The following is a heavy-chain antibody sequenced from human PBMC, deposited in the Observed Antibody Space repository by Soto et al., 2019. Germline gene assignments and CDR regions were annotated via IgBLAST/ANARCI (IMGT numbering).Heavy chain of an antibody. V-gene: IGHV3-48*01. CDR1: GFTFSSYS. D-gene: IGHD1-26*01. Sequence: EVQLVESGGGLVQPGGSLRLSCAASGFTFSSYSMNWVRQAPGKGLEWVSYISSSSSTIYYADSVKGRFTISRDNAKNSLYRQMNSLRAEDTAVYYCARRYGTWEQGTDGMDVWGQGTTVTVSS. CDR3: ARRYGTWEQGTDGMDV. J-gene: IGHJ6*02. CDR2: ISSSSSTI.